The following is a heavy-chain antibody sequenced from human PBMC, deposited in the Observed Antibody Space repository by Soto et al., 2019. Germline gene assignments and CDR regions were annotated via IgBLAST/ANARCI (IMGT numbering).Heavy chain of an antibody. CDR1: SYA. D-gene: IGHD1-7*01. J-gene: IGHJ4*02. V-gene: IGHV3-23*01. CDR2: ISGSGGST. Sequence: SYAMSWVRQAPGKGLEWVSAISGSGGSTYYADSVKGRFTISRDNSKNTLYLQMNSLRAEDTAVYYCAKDRELRDLFYWGQGTLVTVSS. CDR3: AKDRELRDLFY.